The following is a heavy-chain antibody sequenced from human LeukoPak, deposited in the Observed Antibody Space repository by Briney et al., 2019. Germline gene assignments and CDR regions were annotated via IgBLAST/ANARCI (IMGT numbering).Heavy chain of an antibody. Sequence: PGGSLRLSCAASGFTFSSYAMSWVRQAPGKGLERVSAISGSGGSTYYADSVKGRFTISRDNSKNTLYLQMNSLRAEDTAVYYCAKERNDYGDYVVNYNWFDPWGQGTLVTVSS. CDR1: GFTFSSYA. CDR3: AKERNDYGDYVVNYNWFDP. CDR2: ISGSGGST. V-gene: IGHV3-23*01. D-gene: IGHD4-17*01. J-gene: IGHJ5*02.